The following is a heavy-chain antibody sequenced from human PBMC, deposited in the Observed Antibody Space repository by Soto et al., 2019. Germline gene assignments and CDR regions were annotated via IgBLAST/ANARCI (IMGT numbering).Heavy chain of an antibody. CDR2: ISGNGGSA. CDR3: AARYCSSDSCFHFDY. Sequence: GGSLRLSCAASGFTFSSYGMHWVRQAPGKGLEYVSAISGNGGSAYYANSVKGRFTISRDNSKNTLYLQMGSLRAEDMAVYYCAARYCSSDSCFHFDYWGQGALVTVSS. CDR1: GFTFSSYG. J-gene: IGHJ4*02. D-gene: IGHD2-2*01. V-gene: IGHV3-64*01.